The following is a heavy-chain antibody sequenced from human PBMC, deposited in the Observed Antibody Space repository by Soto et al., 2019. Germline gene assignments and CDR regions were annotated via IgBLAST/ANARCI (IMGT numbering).Heavy chain of an antibody. CDR2: ISGSGGST. D-gene: IGHD3-22*01. CDR1: GFTFSSYA. Sequence: EVQLLASGGGLVQPGGSLRLSCAASGFTFSSYAMSWVRQAPGKGLEWVSAISGSGGSTYYADSVKGRFTISRDNSKNTLYLQMNSLRAEDTAVYYCAKALASSGYYYYGMDVWGQGTTVTVSS. CDR3: AKALASSGYYYYGMDV. J-gene: IGHJ6*02. V-gene: IGHV3-23*01.